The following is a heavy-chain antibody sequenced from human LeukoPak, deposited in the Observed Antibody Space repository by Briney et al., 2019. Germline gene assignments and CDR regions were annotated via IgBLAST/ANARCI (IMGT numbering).Heavy chain of an antibody. CDR3: ARLVTGIAAAGTTWFDP. CDR1: GGSISSYY. J-gene: IGHJ5*02. Sequence: PSETLSLTCTVSGGSISSYYWSWIRQPPGKGLEWIGYISYSGNTNYNPSLKSRVTISVDTSKNQFSLKLSSVTAADTAVYYCARLVTGIAAAGTTWFDPWGQGTLVTVSS. D-gene: IGHD6-13*01. V-gene: IGHV4-59*12. CDR2: ISYSGNT.